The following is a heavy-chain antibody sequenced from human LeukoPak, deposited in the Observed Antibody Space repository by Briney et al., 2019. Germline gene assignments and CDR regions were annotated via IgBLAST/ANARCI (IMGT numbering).Heavy chain of an antibody. D-gene: IGHD3-10*01. V-gene: IGHV1-69*06. Sequence: SVKASCKASGGTFSSYAISWVRQAPGQGLEWMGGIIPIFGTANYAQKFQGRVTITADKSTSTAYMELSSLRSEDTAVYYCARGYGSGRSYYYYYGMDVWGKGTTVTVSS. CDR2: IIPIFGTA. J-gene: IGHJ6*04. CDR1: GGTFSSYA. CDR3: ARGYGSGRSYYYYYGMDV.